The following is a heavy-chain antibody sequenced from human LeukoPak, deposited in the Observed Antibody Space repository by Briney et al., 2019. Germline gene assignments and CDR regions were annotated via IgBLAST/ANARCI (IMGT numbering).Heavy chain of an antibody. CDR2: ISYDGSNK. CDR1: GFTFSSYA. Sequence: QPGRSLRLSCAASGFTFSSYAMHWVRQAPGKGLEWVAVISYDGSNKYYADSVKGRFTISRDNSKNTLYLQMNSLRAEDTAVYYCARWAGYSSGYLYWGQGTLVTVSS. D-gene: IGHD3-22*01. V-gene: IGHV3-30-3*01. CDR3: ARWAGYSSGYLY. J-gene: IGHJ4*02.